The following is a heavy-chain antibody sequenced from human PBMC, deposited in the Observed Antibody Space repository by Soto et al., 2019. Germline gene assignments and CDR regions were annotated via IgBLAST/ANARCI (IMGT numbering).Heavy chain of an antibody. D-gene: IGHD1-7*01. Sequence: GGSLRLSCAASGFTFSSYGMHWVRQAPGKGLEWVAVIWYDGSNKYYADSVKGRFTISSDNSKKTLYLQMNSLRAEDTAVYYCARGTPNWNYGNFDYWGQGTLVTVSS. CDR3: ARGTPNWNYGNFDY. CDR2: IWYDGSNK. V-gene: IGHV3-33*01. J-gene: IGHJ4*02. CDR1: GFTFSSYG.